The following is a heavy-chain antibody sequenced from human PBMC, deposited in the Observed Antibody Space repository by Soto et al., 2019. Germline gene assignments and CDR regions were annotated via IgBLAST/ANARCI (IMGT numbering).Heavy chain of an antibody. CDR3: ARGDNYYDSRGYYLGGYVQH. J-gene: IGHJ1*01. D-gene: IGHD3-22*01. V-gene: IGHV3-30*01. Sequence: DSVKGRFTISRDNSKNTLYLQMNSLRPEDTAVYYCARGDNYYDSRGYYLGGYVQHWGQGTRVTVSS.